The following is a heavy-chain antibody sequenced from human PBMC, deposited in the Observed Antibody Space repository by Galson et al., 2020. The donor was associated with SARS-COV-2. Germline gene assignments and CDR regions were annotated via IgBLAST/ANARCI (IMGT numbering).Heavy chain of an antibody. Sequence: SETLSLTCAVSGGSISSSNWWSWVRQPPGKGLEWIGEIYHSGSTNYNPSLKSRVTISVDKSKNQFSLKLSSVTAADTAVYYCAREAAAVPTQRSGAFDIWGQGTMVTVSS. CDR3: AREAAAVPTQRSGAFDI. V-gene: IGHV4-4*02. CDR2: IYHSGST. D-gene: IGHD6-13*01. J-gene: IGHJ3*02. CDR1: GGSISSSNW.